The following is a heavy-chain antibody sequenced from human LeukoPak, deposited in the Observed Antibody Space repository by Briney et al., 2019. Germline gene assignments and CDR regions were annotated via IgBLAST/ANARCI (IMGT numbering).Heavy chain of an antibody. CDR1: GGSISSGDSY. J-gene: IGHJ3*02. Sequence: PSETLSLTCTVSGGSISSGDSYWSWIRQPPGKGLEWIGYIDYSGSTYYNPSLKSRVTVSVDTSKNQLSLKLSSVTAADTAVYYWASIPGGGDWIAPDIWGQGAKVTVS. CDR3: ASIPGGGDWIAPDI. D-gene: IGHD2-21*01. CDR2: IDYSGST. V-gene: IGHV4-30-4*01.